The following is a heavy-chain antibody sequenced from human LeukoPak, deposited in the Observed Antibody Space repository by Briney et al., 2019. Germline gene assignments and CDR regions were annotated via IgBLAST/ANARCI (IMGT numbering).Heavy chain of an antibody. V-gene: IGHV1-69*04. Sequence: GASVKVSCKASGGTFSSYAISWVRQAPGQGLEWVGRIIPILGIANYAQKFQGRVTITADKSTSTAYMELSSLRSEDTAVYYCASWIQLWPPSKIYYYYGMDVWGQGTTVTVSS. J-gene: IGHJ6*02. CDR1: GGTFSSYA. CDR3: ASWIQLWPPSKIYYYYGMDV. D-gene: IGHD5-18*01. CDR2: IIPILGIA.